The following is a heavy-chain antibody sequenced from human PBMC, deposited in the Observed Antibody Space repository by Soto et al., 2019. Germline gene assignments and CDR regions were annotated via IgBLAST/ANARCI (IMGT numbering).Heavy chain of an antibody. J-gene: IGHJ5*02. D-gene: IGHD2-2*01. CDR2: IIPIFGTA. CDR3: ARAAPSEDIVVVPAAMRGWFDP. V-gene: IGHV1-69*13. CDR1: GGTFSSYA. Sequence: ASVKVSCKASGGTFSSYAISWVRQAPGQGLEWMGGIIPIFGTANYAQKFQGRVTITADESTSTAYMELSSLRSEDTAVYYCARAAPSEDIVVVPAAMRGWFDPWGQGTLVTVSS.